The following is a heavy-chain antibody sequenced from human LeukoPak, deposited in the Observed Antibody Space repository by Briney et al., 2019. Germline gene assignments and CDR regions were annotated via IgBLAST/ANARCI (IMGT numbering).Heavy chain of an antibody. CDR2: INAGNGNT. V-gene: IGHV1-3*01. D-gene: IGHD2-21*02. CDR1: GYTFTSYA. J-gene: IGHJ6*02. CDR3: ARPAYCGGDCYSDYYYYGMDV. Sequence: GASVKVSCKASGYTFTSYAMHWVRQAPGQRLEWMGWINAGNGNTKYSQKFQGRVTITRDTSASTAYMELSSLRSEDTAVYYCARPAYCGGDCYSDYYYYGMDVWGQGTTVTVSS.